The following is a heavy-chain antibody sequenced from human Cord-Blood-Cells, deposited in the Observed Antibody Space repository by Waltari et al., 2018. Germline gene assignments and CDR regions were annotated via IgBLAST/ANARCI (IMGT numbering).Heavy chain of an antibody. CDR1: GFTFSSYG. CDR2: ISYDGSNK. D-gene: IGHD3-16*02. Sequence: QVQLVESGGGVVQPGRSLRLSCAASGFTFSSYGMHWVRQAPGKGLEWVAVISYDGSNKYYADSVKGRFTISRDNSKNTLYLQMNSLRAEDTAVYYCANLNVNDWFDPWGQGTLVTVSS. J-gene: IGHJ5*02. CDR3: ANLNVNDWFDP. V-gene: IGHV3-30*18.